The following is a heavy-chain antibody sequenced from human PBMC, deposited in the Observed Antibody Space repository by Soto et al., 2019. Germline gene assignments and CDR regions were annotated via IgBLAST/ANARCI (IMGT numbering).Heavy chain of an antibody. D-gene: IGHD3-22*01. CDR1: GYTFTGYY. CDR2: INPNSGGT. CDR3: ARSLYYASSGPKKKVHVY. V-gene: IGHV1-2*02. J-gene: IGHJ4*02. Sequence: ASVKVSCKASGYTFTGYYMHWVRQAPGQGLEWMGWINPNSGGTNYAQKFQGRVTMTRDTSISTAYMELSRLRSDDTAVYYCARSLYYASSGPKKKVHVYGGRGTLVTVSS.